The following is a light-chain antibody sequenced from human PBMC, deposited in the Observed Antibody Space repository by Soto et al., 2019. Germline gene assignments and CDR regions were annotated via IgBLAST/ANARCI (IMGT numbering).Light chain of an antibody. CDR2: AAS. CDR3: QQSYSLWT. J-gene: IGKJ1*01. V-gene: IGKV1-39*01. Sequence: DIPMTQSPSSLSASVGDRVTITCRASQSISSYLNWYQQKPGKAPKLLIYAASSLQSGVPSRLSGSGSGTDFTLTISSLQPEDFATYYCQQSYSLWTFGQGTKVEIK. CDR1: QSISSY.